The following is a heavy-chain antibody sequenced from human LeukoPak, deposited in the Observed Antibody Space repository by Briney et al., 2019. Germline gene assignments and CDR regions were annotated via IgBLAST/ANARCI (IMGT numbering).Heavy chain of an antibody. D-gene: IGHD6-13*01. CDR1: GYTFTSYY. Sequence: ASVKVSCKASGYTFTSYYMHWVRHAPGQGLEWMGIINPSGGSTSYAQKFQGRVTMTRDTSTSTVYMELSSLRSEDTAVYYCARDSPRLAAAAPGFDPWCQGTLVTVSS. CDR2: INPSGGST. CDR3: ARDSPRLAAAAPGFDP. V-gene: IGHV1-46*01. J-gene: IGHJ5*02.